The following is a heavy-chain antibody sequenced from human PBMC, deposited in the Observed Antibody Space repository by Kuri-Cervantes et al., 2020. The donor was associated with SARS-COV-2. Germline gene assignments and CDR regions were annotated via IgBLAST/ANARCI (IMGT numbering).Heavy chain of an antibody. V-gene: IGHV3-13*01. CDR3: ARATVTTEFRYFDL. CDR2: IGTAGDT. CDR1: GFSFSNAW. D-gene: IGHD4-11*01. J-gene: IGHJ2*01. Sequence: GGSLRLSCAASGFSFSNAWMNWVRQATGKGLEWVSAIGTAGDTYYPGSVKGRFTISRENAKNSLYLQMNSLRAGDTAVYYCARATVTTEFRYFDLWGRGTLVTVSS.